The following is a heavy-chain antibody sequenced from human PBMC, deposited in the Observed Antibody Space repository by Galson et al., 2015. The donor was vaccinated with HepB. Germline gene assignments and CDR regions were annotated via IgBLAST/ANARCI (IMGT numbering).Heavy chain of an antibody. CDR3: ARDSSWSTVGY. V-gene: IGHV3-74*01. J-gene: IGHJ4*02. CDR1: GVTFYNYW. D-gene: IGHD6-13*01. CDR2: IRGDGRIT. Sequence: SLRLACAASGVTFYNYWMHWVRQAPVKGLVWISRIRGDGRITEYADSVQGRFSISRDNAKNTLYLQLNSLRAEDTAVYYCARDSSWSTVGYWGQGTLVTISS.